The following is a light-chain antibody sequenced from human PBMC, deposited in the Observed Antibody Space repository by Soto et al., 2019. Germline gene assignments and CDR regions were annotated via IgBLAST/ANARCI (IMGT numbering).Light chain of an antibody. CDR3: QTWGTGIQV. J-gene: IGLJ3*02. CDR2: LNSDGSH. CDR1: SXHSSYA. V-gene: IGLV4-69*02. Sequence: QLVLTQSPSASAXLXASVKLTCTXSSXHSSYAIAWHQQQPEKGPRYLMKLNSDGSHNKGDGIPDRFSGSSSGAERYLTISSLQSEDEADYYCQTWGTGIQVFGGGTKLTVL.